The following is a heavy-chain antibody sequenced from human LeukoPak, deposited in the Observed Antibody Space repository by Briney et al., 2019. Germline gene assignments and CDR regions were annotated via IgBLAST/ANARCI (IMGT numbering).Heavy chain of an antibody. CDR2: INQDGSEK. CDR3: ARERDGRFFDY. Sequence: GGSLRLSCAVSGLRFGSFWMSWARQAPGKGLEWVANINQDGSEKYFVDSVRGRFTISRDNFKNSLHLQMNTLRAEDTAVYYCARERDGRFFDYWGQGTLVTVSS. CDR1: GLRFGSFW. V-gene: IGHV3-7*01. D-gene: IGHD5-24*01. J-gene: IGHJ4*02.